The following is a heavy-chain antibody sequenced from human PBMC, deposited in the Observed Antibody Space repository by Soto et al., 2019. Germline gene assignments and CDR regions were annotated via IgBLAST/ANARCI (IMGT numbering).Heavy chain of an antibody. Sequence: SETLSLTCTVSGGSISSYYWSWIRQPPGKGLEWIGYIYYSGSTNYNPSLKSRVTISVDTSKNQFSLKLSSVTAADTAVYYCARDKSGSITIFGVARYGMDVWRQVTTVTVSS. D-gene: IGHD3-3*01. CDR3: ARDKSGSITIFGVARYGMDV. V-gene: IGHV4-59*01. CDR2: IYYSGST. J-gene: IGHJ6*02. CDR1: GGSISSYY.